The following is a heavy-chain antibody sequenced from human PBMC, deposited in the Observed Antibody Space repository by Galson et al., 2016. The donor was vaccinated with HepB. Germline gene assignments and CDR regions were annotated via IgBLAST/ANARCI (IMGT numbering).Heavy chain of an antibody. Sequence: SVKVSCKASGYTFTTFPMHWVRQAPGQRPEWMGWINTGNGSINYSQKFQGRVTITSDTSATTAYMELSSLTSEDTAVYYCAGWRGCNSDWSGPFDHWGQGALVTGSS. V-gene: IGHV1-3*04. J-gene: IGHJ4*02. D-gene: IGHD3-9*01. CDR2: INTGNGSI. CDR3: AGWRGCNSDWSGPFDH. CDR1: GYTFTTFP.